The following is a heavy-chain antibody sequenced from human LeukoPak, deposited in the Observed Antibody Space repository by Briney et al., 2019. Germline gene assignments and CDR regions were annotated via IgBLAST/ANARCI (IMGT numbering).Heavy chain of an antibody. D-gene: IGHD6-13*01. Sequence: ASVKVSCKASGYTFTSYYMHWVRQAPGQGLEWMGIINPSGGSTSYAQKFQGRVTMTRDTSTSTVYMELSRLRSDDTAVYYCARVTAAAGPFKYYFDYWGQGTLVTVSS. CDR3: ARVTAAAGPFKYYFDY. CDR2: INPSGGST. J-gene: IGHJ4*02. V-gene: IGHV1-46*01. CDR1: GYTFTSYY.